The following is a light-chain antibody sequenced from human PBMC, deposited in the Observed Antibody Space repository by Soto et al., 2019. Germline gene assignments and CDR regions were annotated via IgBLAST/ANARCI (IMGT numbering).Light chain of an antibody. J-gene: IGKJ1*01. Sequence: EIVLTQSPGTLSLSPGERATLSCRASQSVSSSYLAWYQQKPGQAPRPLISGASSSAIGIPDRVSGSGSGTDFTLTISSLEPEDFAVYYCQQYGSSPWTFGQGTKVEIK. CDR2: GAS. V-gene: IGKV3-20*01. CDR3: QQYGSSPWT. CDR1: QSVSSSY.